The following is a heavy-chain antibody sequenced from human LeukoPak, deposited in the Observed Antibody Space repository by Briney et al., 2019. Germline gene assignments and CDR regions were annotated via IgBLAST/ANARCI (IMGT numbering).Heavy chain of an antibody. CDR1: GFTFSSYD. D-gene: IGHD5/OR15-5a*01. J-gene: IGHJ6*04. CDR2: IRFDGSNK. V-gene: IGHV3-30*02. CDR3: AKDRSTLMDV. Sequence: GGSLRLSCAASGFTFSSYDMYWVRQAPGKGLEWVAFIRFDGSNKYYTDSVKGRFTISRDNSKNTLYLQMNSLRAGDTAVYYCAKDRSTLMDVWGKGTTVTVSS.